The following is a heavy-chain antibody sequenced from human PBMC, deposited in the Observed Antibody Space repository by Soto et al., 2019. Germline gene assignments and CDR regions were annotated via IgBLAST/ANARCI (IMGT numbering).Heavy chain of an antibody. Sequence: PGGSLRLSCAVSGFPFDSYSMSWVRQAPGQGLEWLASLSSGSFYIFHADSVRGRFTISRDDAKNLLFLQMNSLTIEDTATYYCAREANTIYAPHGLDVRGQGTAVTVSS. D-gene: IGHD3-3*01. CDR1: GFPFDSYS. V-gene: IGHV3-21*01. CDR2: LSSGSFYI. J-gene: IGHJ6*02. CDR3: AREANTIYAPHGLDV.